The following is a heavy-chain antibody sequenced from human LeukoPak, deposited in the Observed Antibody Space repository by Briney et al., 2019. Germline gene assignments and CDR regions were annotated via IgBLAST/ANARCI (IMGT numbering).Heavy chain of an antibody. CDR2: VYSSGST. J-gene: IGHJ4*02. Sequence: SETLSVTCTVSGGSIISYYWSWIRQPPGKGLEWIGYVYSSGSTKYNPSLKSRVTISLDTSKNQFSLKLSSVTAADTAVYYCARGFTQDDYWGQGILVTVSS. CDR3: ARGFTQDDY. V-gene: IGHV4-59*13. CDR1: GGSIISYY.